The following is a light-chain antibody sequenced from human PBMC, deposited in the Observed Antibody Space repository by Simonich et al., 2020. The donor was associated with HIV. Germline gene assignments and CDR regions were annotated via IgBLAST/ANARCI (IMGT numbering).Light chain of an antibody. Sequence: DIMMTQSPDSLAVSLGERATINCESSQSVLYSSNNKNYLAWYQQKPGQPPKLLIYWASTRQSGVPERFSGTGSGTDFTLTISSLQAEDVAVYYCQQYYSTPRTFGQGTKVEIK. CDR2: WAS. V-gene: IGKV4-1*01. CDR1: QSVLYSSNNKNY. J-gene: IGKJ1*01. CDR3: QQYYSTPRT.